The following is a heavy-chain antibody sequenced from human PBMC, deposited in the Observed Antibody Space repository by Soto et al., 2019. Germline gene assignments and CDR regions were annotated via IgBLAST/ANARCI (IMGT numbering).Heavy chain of an antibody. D-gene: IGHD1-1*01. CDR3: ARYDAFKAFDL. CDR2: ISSGSVYT. CDR1: GFTFNSYS. V-gene: IGHV3-21*01. Sequence: PXVSLRLSCAASGFTFNSYSLNWVRQAPGKGLEWVASISSGSVYTDFADSVKGRFTISRDDVTNSVSLQMDSLRVEDTGIYYCARYDAFKAFDLWGQGTMVTVSS. J-gene: IGHJ3*01.